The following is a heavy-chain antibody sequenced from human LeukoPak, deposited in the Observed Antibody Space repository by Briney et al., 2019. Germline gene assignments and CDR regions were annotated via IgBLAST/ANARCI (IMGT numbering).Heavy chain of an antibody. CDR1: GFTFSSYW. V-gene: IGHV3-74*01. D-gene: IGHD3-22*01. J-gene: IGHJ4*02. CDR2: IHSDGSST. CDR3: ARSGWPYYFDY. Sequence: GGSLRLSCAASGFTFSSYWMHWVRQAPGKGLVWVSRIHSDGSSTSYADSVRGRFTISRDDAKSTLYLQMNSLRAEDTAVYYCARSGWPYYFDYWGQGTLVTVSS.